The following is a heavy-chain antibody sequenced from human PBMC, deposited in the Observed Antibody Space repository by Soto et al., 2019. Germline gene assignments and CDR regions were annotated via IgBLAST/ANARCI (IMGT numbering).Heavy chain of an antibody. V-gene: IGHV1-69*01. J-gene: IGHJ6*02. CDR1: GGTFRSYA. CDR3: ARKEDRSGYYPNYYYYGMDV. CDR2: IIPIFGTA. D-gene: IGHD3-22*01. Sequence: QVQLVQSGAEVKKPGSSVKVSCKASGGTFRSYAISWVRQAPGQGLEWMGGIIPIFGTANYAQKFQGRVTITADESTSTAYMELSSLRSQDTAVYYCARKEDRSGYYPNYYYYGMDVWGQGTTVTVSS.